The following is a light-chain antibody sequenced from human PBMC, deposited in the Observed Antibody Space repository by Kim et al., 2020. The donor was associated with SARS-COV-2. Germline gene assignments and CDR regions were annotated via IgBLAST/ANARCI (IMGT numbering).Light chain of an antibody. Sequence: PGERVTLPCRASQSVSGSFLAWYQQKPGQAPRLLIHGASNRATGTPDRVSGSGSGTAFTLTISRLEPEDFAVYYCQHYDTSPPSYTFGQGTKLEI. J-gene: IGKJ2*01. CDR3: QHYDTSPPSYT. CDR2: GAS. V-gene: IGKV3-20*01. CDR1: QSVSGSF.